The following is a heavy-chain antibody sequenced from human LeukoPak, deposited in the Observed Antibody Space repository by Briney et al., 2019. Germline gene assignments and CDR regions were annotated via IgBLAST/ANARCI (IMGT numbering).Heavy chain of an antibody. CDR3: ARHSNYYDSP. J-gene: IGHJ5*02. D-gene: IGHD3-22*01. CDR1: GGSISSYY. CDR2: IYYSGSA. V-gene: IGHV4-59*08. Sequence: SETLSLTCTVSGGSISSYYWSWIRQPPEKGLEWIGYIYYSGSANYNPSLKSRVTISVDTSKNQFSLKLSSVTAADTAVYYCARHSNYYDSPWGQGTLVTVSS.